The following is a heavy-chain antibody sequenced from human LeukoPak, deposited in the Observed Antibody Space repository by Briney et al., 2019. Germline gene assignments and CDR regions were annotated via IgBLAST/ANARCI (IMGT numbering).Heavy chain of an antibody. CDR1: GFTFSNYS. J-gene: IGHJ4*02. V-gene: IGHV3-48*01. CDR3: VKDRVDGSGSQFDS. CDR2: IRSSSTTI. Sequence: TGGSLRLSCEASGFTFSNYSMNWVRQAPGKGLEWVSYIRSSSTTIYYADSVKGRFTISRDNAKNSLYLQMNSLRAEGTAVYYCVKDRVDGSGSQFDSWGQGSLVIVSS. D-gene: IGHD3-10*01.